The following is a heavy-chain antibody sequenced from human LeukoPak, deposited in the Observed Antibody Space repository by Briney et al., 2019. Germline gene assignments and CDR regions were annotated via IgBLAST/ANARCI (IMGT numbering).Heavy chain of an antibody. V-gene: IGHV4-34*01. J-gene: IGHJ4*02. CDR1: GGSFSPYY. D-gene: IGHD3-22*01. CDR3: ARALERYYCDSSGYYAHFDY. Sequence: SETLSLTCTVSGGSFSPYYWSWIRQPPGKGLEWIGEINHSGSTKYNPSLKSRVTISGDTSKNQFSLKLRSVTAADTAVYYCARALERYYCDSSGYYAHFDYWGQGTLVTVSS. CDR2: INHSGST.